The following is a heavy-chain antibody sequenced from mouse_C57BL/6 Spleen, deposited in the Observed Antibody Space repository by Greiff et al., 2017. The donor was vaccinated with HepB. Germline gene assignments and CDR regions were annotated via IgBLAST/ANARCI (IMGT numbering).Heavy chain of an antibody. J-gene: IGHJ2*01. D-gene: IGHD1-1*01. CDR2: INPGSGGT. CDR1: GYAFTNYL. CDR3: ARRGYYYGSDY. Sequence: VQLQQSGAELVRPGTSVKVSCKASGYAFTNYLIEWVKQRPGQGLEWIGVINPGSGGTNYNEKFKGKATLTADKSSSTAYMQLSSLTSEDSAVYFCARRGYYYGSDYWGQGTTLTVSS. V-gene: IGHV1-54*01.